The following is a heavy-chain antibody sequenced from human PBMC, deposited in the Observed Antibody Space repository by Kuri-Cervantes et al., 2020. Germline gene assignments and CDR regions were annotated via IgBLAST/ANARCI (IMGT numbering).Heavy chain of an antibody. J-gene: IGHJ4*02. D-gene: IGHD3-22*01. CDR2: ISAYNGNT. CDR1: GYTFTSNG. Sequence: DSVKVSCKASGYTFTSNGISWVRQAPGQGLEWMGWISAYNGNTNYAQKLQGRVTMTTDTSTSTAYMELRSLRSDDTAVYYCARYYDSSGYYPVDYWGQGTLVTVSS. CDR3: ARYYDSSGYYPVDY. V-gene: IGHV1-18*01.